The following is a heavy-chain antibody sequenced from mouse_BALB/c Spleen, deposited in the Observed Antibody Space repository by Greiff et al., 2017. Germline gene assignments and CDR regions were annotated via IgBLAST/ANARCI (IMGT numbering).Heavy chain of an antibody. CDR3: ARGLYDYVMDY. D-gene: IGHD2-4*01. Sequence: EVQLQQSGAELVRPGALVKLSCKASGFNIKDYYMHWVKQRPEQGLEWIGWIDPENGNTIYDPKFQGKASITADTYSNTAYLQLSSLTSEDTAVYYCARGLYDYVMDYWGQGTSVTVSS. J-gene: IGHJ4*01. CDR1: GFNIKDYY. V-gene: IGHV14-1*02. CDR2: IDPENGNT.